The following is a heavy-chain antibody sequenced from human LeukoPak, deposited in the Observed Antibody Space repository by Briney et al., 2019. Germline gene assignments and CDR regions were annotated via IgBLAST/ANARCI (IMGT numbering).Heavy chain of an antibody. V-gene: IGHV3-30*18. CDR3: AKELRYGSGSLGAFDI. CDR1: GFTFSSYG. CDR2: ISYDGSNK. D-gene: IGHD3-10*01. J-gene: IGHJ3*02. Sequence: GRSLRLSCAASGFTFSSYGMHWVRQAPGKGLEWVAVISYDGSNKYYADSVKGRFTISRDNSKNTLYLQMNSLRAEDTAVYYCAKELRYGSGSLGAFDIWGQGTMVTVSS.